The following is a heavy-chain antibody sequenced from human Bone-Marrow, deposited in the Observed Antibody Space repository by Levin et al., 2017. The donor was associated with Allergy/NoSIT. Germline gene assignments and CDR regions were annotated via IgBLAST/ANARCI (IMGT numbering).Heavy chain of an antibody. V-gene: IGHV3-48*03. Sequence: GESLKISCAASGFTFRGFEMSWVRQAPGKGLEWLSYISSSATTIYYADSVKGRFTIYRDNAKNSLFLQMNSLRAGDTAVYYCARVRGAESNYYYYYMDVWGKGTTVTVSS. D-gene: IGHD2-15*01. CDR2: ISSSATTI. CDR3: ARVRGAESNYYYYYMDV. J-gene: IGHJ6*03. CDR1: GFTFRGFE.